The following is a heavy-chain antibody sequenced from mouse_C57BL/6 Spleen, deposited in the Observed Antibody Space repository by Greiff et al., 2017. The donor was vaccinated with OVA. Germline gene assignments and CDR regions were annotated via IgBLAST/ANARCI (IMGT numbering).Heavy chain of an antibody. D-gene: IGHD2-5*01. Sequence: EVNVVESGGGLVKPGGSLKLSCAASGFTFSDYGMHWVRQAPEQGLEWVAYISRGSSTIYYADTVKGRFTITRDNAKNTLFLQMTSLRSEDTAMXYCARRYSNYVNYAMDYWGQGTSVTVSS. V-gene: IGHV5-17*01. CDR1: GFTFSDYG. CDR2: ISRGSSTI. J-gene: IGHJ4*01. CDR3: ARRYSNYVNYAMDY.